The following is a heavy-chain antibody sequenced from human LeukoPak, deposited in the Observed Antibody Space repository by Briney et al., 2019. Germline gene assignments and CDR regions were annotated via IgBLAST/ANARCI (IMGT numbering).Heavy chain of an antibody. D-gene: IGHD3-10*01. CDR1: GRSLNDFY. CDR3: AKSNGYGLVDI. CDR2: SSSSGST. V-gene: IGHV4-59*12. Sequence: SETLSLTCTVSGRSLNDFYWSWIRQSPGKGLEWIGYSSSSGSTNYHPSLKSRVTISLDTSRNQFSLKLNSVTAADTAVYYCAKSNGYGLVDIWGQGTMVTVSS. J-gene: IGHJ3*02.